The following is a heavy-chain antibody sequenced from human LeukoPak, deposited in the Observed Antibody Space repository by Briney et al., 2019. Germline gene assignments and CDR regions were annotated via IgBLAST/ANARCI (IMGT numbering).Heavy chain of an antibody. Sequence: PSETLSLTCTVSGGSISSYYWSWIRQPAGKGLEWIGRIHTSGSTNYNPSLKSRVTISADTSKNQFSLKLNSVTAADTAVYYCVRGNYDNRGYSNAFDIWGQGAMVTVSS. CDR3: VRGNYDNRGYSNAFDI. V-gene: IGHV4-4*07. CDR1: GGSISSYY. CDR2: IHTSGST. J-gene: IGHJ3*02. D-gene: IGHD3-22*01.